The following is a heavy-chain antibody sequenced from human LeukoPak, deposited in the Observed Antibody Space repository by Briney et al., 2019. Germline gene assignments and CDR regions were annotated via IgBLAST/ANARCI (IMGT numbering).Heavy chain of an antibody. D-gene: IGHD1-26*01. V-gene: IGHV3-53*01. CDR1: GFTVSSNY. Sequence: GGSLRFSCAASGFTVSSNYMSWVRQAPGKGLEWVSVIYSGGSTYYADSVKGRFTISRGNSKNTLYLQMNSLRAEDTAVYYCARDGSGSYYQIDYWGQGSLVTVSS. CDR2: IYSGGST. J-gene: IGHJ4*02. CDR3: ARDGSGSYYQIDY.